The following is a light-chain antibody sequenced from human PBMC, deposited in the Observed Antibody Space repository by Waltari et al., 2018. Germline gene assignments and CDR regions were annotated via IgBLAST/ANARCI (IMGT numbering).Light chain of an antibody. CDR3: QQYGSSPPYT. CDR1: RSFTSTY. Sequence: PGERATLSCRASRSFTSTYLAWYQQKPGQAPRLLIYGASIRATGIPDMFSGSGSGTDFSLTISRLEPEDFAVYYCQQYGSSPPYTFGQGTKLEIK. V-gene: IGKV3-20*01. J-gene: IGKJ2*01. CDR2: GAS.